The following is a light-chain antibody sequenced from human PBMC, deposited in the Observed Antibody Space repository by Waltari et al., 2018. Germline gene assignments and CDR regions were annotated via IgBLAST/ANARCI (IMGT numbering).Light chain of an antibody. CDR1: NIGSKS. CDR3: QVWDSDSDHVV. J-gene: IGLJ2*01. Sequence: SYVLTQQPSVSVAPGETARITCGGNNIGSKSVHWYQQEPGQAPILVIYYNNDRPSGIPERFSGSNSGNTATLTISRVDAGDEADYYCQVWDSDSDHVVFGGGTKLAVL. CDR2: YNN. V-gene: IGLV3-21*01.